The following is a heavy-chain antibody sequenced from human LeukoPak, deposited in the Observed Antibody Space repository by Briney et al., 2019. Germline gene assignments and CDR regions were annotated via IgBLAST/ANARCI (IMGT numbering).Heavy chain of an antibody. CDR2: FDPEDGET. CDR3: ATTQGVGATFFDY. J-gene: IGHJ4*02. CDR1: GYTLTELS. V-gene: IGHV1-24*01. Sequence: GASVKVSCKVSGYTLTELSMHWVRQAPGKGLEWMGGFDPEDGETIYAQKFQGRVTMTEDTSADTAYMELSSLRSEDTAVYYCATTQGVGATFFDYWGQGTLVTVSS. D-gene: IGHD1-26*01.